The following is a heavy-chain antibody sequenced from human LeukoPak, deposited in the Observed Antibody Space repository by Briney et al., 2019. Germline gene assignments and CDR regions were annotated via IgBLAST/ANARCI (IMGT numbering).Heavy chain of an antibody. J-gene: IGHJ4*02. V-gene: IGHV3-11*04. CDR3: VGTRLGSYDSSGYFTR. CDR1: GFTFSDYY. D-gene: IGHD3-22*01. CDR2: ISSSGSTI. Sequence: PGGSLRLSCAASGFTFSDYYMSWIRQAPGKGLEWVSYISSSGSTIYYADSVKGRFTISRDNAKNSLYLQMNSLRAEDTAVYYCVGTRLGSYDSSGYFTRWGQGTLVTVSS.